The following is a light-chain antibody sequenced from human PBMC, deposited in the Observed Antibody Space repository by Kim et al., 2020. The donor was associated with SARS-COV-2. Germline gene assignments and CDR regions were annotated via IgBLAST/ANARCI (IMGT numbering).Light chain of an antibody. Sequence: DIQMTRSPSTLSAFVGDRVTITCRASQSINNWLAWYQHKAGAAPKVLIYKASILEAGVPSRFSGSGSGTEFTLTISSLQADDFATYYCQNYNGYPWTFGQGTKVDIK. CDR3: QNYNGYPWT. CDR2: KAS. J-gene: IGKJ1*01. CDR1: QSINNW. V-gene: IGKV1-5*03.